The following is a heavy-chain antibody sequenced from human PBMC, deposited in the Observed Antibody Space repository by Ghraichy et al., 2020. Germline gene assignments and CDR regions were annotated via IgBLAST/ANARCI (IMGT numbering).Heavy chain of an antibody. V-gene: IGHV1-2*02. J-gene: IGHJ4*02. D-gene: IGHD3-22*01. CDR3: AKSGTTYYYDSSGLYFDY. CDR2: INPNSGGT. Sequence: ASVKVSCKASGYTFTGYYMHWVRQAPGQGLEWMGWINPNSGGTNYAQKFQGRVTMTRDTSISTAYMELSRLRSDDTAVYYCAKSGTTYYYDSSGLYFDYWGQGTLVTVSS. CDR1: GYTFTGYY.